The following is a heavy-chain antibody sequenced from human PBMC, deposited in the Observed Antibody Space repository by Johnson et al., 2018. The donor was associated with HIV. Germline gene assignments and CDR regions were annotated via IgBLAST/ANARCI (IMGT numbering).Heavy chain of an antibody. V-gene: IGHV3-30*03. J-gene: IGHJ3*01. D-gene: IGHD3-10*01. CDR2: ISYDGSNK. Sequence: QVQLVESGGGVVQPGRSLRLSCATSGFTLSSFGMHWVRQATGQGLEWVAVISYDGSNKYYEDSVEGRFTISRDNSKNTLYLHMNSLRAEETAVYYCARSMRGAFDVWGQGTMVTVSS. CDR1: GFTLSSFG. CDR3: ARSMRGAFDV.